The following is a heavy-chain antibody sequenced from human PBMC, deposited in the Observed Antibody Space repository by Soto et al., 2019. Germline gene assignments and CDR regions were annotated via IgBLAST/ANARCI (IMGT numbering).Heavy chain of an antibody. D-gene: IGHD2-8*02. Sequence: SETLSLTCTVSGGSISSGDYYWSWIRQPPGKGLEWIGYIYYSGSTYYNPSLKSRVTISVDTSKNQFSLKLSSVTAADTAVYYCARDFVVDAIRGYYYYGMDVWGQGTTVTVSS. J-gene: IGHJ6*02. V-gene: IGHV4-30-4*02. CDR1: GGSISSGDYY. CDR3: ARDFVVDAIRGYYYYGMDV. CDR2: IYYSGST.